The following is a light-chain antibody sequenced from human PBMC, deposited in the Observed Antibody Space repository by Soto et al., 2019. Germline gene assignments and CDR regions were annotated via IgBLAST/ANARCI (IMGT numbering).Light chain of an antibody. J-gene: IGLJ2*01. Sequence: QLVLTQPPSVSGAPGQRVTISCTGSRSNIGAGYEVHWYQQLPGTAPKLLIYGNTNRPSGVPDRFSGSKSGTSASLAITGLQTEDEADYYCQSYDRSLSGSVFGGGTKVTVL. CDR3: QSYDRSLSGSV. V-gene: IGLV1-40*01. CDR2: GNT. CDR1: RSNIGAGYE.